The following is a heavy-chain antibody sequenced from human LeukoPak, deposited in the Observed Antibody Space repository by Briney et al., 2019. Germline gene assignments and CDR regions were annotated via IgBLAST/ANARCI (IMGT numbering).Heavy chain of an antibody. CDR3: ARAGHYYDSSGYWARPPEYFQH. D-gene: IGHD3-22*01. Sequence: PGGSLRLSCAASGFTFSSYSMNWVRQAPGRGLEWVSSISSSRSYINYADSVRGRFTISSDNAKNSLYLQMNSLRAEDTAVYYCARAGHYYDSSGYWARPPEYFQHWGQGTLVTVSS. CDR2: ISSSRSYI. CDR1: GFTFSSYS. J-gene: IGHJ1*01. V-gene: IGHV3-21*01.